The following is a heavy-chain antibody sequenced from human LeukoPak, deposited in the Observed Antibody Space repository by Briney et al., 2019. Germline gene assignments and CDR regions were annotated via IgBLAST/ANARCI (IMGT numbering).Heavy chain of an antibody. CDR3: TRGGFDHNMDV. J-gene: IGHJ6*03. Sequence: GGSLGLSCAASGFSLSRYWMHWVRQAPGTGLVWVSYIDNDGTDTNYADSVRGRFTVSRDNAKNTLYLQMNGLRAEDTAVYYCTRGGFDHNMDVWGKGTTVT. CDR1: GFSLSRYW. V-gene: IGHV3-74*01. CDR2: IDNDGTDT. D-gene: IGHD3-9*01.